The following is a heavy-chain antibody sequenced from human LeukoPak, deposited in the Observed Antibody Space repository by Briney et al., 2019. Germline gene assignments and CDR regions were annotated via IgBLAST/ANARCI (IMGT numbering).Heavy chain of an antibody. CDR1: GCTFRSYA. Sequence: EASVKVSCKASGCTFRSYAISWVRQAPGQGLEWMGGIIPIFGTANYAQKFQGRVTITADESTSTAYMELSSMRSEDTAVYYCAGHYYGSSGYYYGFDYWGQGTLVTVSS. D-gene: IGHD3-22*01. CDR2: IIPIFGTA. V-gene: IGHV1-69*13. J-gene: IGHJ4*02. CDR3: AGHYYGSSGYYYGFDY.